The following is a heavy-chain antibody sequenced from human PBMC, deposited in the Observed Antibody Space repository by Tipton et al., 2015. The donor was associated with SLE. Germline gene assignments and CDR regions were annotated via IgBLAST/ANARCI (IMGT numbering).Heavy chain of an antibody. J-gene: IGHJ6*02. Sequence: TLSLTCAVYGGSFSGYYWSWIRQPPGKGLEWIGEINHSGSTNYNPSLKSRVTISVDTSKNQFSLKLSSVTAADTAVYYCARSKGGSYEGYYYGMDVWGQGTTVTVSS. V-gene: IGHV4-34*01. CDR1: GGSFSGYY. CDR2: INHSGST. D-gene: IGHD1-26*01. CDR3: ARSKGGSYEGYYYGMDV.